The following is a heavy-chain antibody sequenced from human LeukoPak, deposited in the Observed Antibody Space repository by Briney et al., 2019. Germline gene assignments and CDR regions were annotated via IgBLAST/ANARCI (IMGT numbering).Heavy chain of an antibody. J-gene: IGHJ4*02. D-gene: IGHD3-22*01. V-gene: IGHV5-51*01. CDR3: ARPTDYYDSSGYVDY. CDR1: GYSFTSYW. Sequence: GESLKISRKGSGYSFTSYWIGWVRQMPGKGLEWMGIIYPGDSDTRYSPSFQGQVTISADKSISTAYLQWSSLKASDTAMYYCARPTDYYDSSGYVDYWGQGTLVTVSS. CDR2: IYPGDSDT.